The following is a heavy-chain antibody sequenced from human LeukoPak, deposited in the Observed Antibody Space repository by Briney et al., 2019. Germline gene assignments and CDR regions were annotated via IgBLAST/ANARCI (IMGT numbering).Heavy chain of an antibody. D-gene: IGHD3-9*01. CDR1: GYTLTELS. CDR3: ATDIRYFDPPYGMDV. J-gene: IGHJ6*02. CDR2: FDPEDGET. V-gene: IGHV1-24*01. Sequence: ASVKVSCKVSGYTLTELSMHWVRQAPGKGLEWMGGFDPEDGETIYAQKFQGRVTMTEDTSTDTAYMELSSLRSEDTAVYYRATDIRYFDPPYGMDVWGQGTTVTVSS.